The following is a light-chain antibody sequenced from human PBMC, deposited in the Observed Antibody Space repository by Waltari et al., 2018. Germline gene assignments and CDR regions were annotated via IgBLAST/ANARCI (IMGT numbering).Light chain of an antibody. CDR3: QQYIIYPWT. CDR1: QSTSSW. Sequence: DIQMTQSPSTLSASVGDRVTITCRASQSTSSWLDWYHQKPGKAPNLLIYEASTLYRGVPSSFSGSGSGTEFTLTISSLQPDDFATYFFQQYIIYPWTFGHGTKVEIK. J-gene: IGKJ1*01. V-gene: IGKV1-5*03. CDR2: EAS.